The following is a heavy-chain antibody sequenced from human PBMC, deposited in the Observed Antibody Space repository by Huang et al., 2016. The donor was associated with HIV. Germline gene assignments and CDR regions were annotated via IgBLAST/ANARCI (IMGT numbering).Heavy chain of an antibody. Sequence: QVQLVQSGAEVKKPGASVKVSCKASGFNFNNYVFNWVRQASGQGVGVIGWMNPKSGNTGDAQKFQGRVTITRNTSITTAYMELRSLRSEDTAVYYCARARGFLYDSTGYYSRYYFDSWGQGTLVTISS. CDR1: GFNFNNYV. J-gene: IGHJ4*02. CDR2: MNPKSGNT. CDR3: ARARGFLYDSTGYYSRYYFDS. D-gene: IGHD3-22*01. V-gene: IGHV1-8*03.